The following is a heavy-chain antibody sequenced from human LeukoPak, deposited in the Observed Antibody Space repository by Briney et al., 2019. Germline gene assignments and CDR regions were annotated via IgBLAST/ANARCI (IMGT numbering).Heavy chain of an antibody. CDR3: AGYDSSGYSIAY. V-gene: IGHV3-21*01. Sequence: GGSLRLSCAASGFTFSSYSMNWVRQAPGKGLEWVSSISSSSSYIYYADSVKGRFTISRDDAKNSLYLQMNSLRAEDTAVYYCAGYDSSGYSIAYWGQGTLVTVSS. CDR2: ISSSSSYI. D-gene: IGHD3-22*01. J-gene: IGHJ4*02. CDR1: GFTFSSYS.